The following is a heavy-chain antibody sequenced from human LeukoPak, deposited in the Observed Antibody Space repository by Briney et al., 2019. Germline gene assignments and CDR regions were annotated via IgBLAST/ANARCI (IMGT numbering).Heavy chain of an antibody. CDR3: AKISSTWYPAIFDF. Sequence: QPGGSLRLSCAASGFTFSSYAMSWVRQAPGKGLEWVSAISGSGGSTFYADSLKGRFTVSRDNSKNTLYLQMNGLGAEDTAVYYCAKISSTWYPAIFDFWGQGTLVTVSS. V-gene: IGHV3-23*01. CDR1: GFTFSSYA. J-gene: IGHJ4*02. D-gene: IGHD6-13*01. CDR2: ISGSGGST.